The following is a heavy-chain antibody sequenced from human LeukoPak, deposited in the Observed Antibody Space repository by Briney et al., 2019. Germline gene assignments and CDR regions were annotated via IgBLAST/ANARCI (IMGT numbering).Heavy chain of an antibody. D-gene: IGHD2-15*01. CDR2: IWPDGSEK. CDR1: GFIFSNNY. CDR3: ARGRLSRGGSCYDY. V-gene: IGHV3-7*01. J-gene: IGHJ4*02. Sequence: GGSLRLSCAASGFIFSNNYMSWVRQAPGRGLEWLATIWPDGSEKRYVDSLRGRFTISRDNAKNSLYLQMNSLRAEDTAVYYCARGRLSRGGSCYDYWGQGTLVTVSS.